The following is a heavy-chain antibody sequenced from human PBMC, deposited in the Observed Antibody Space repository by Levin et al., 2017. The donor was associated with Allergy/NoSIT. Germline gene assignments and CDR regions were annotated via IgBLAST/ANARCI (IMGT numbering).Heavy chain of an antibody. CDR2: IYYSGST. Sequence: SQTLSLTCTVSGGSISSGDYYWSWIRQPPGKGLAWIGYIYYSGSTYYNPSLKSRVTISVDTSKNQFSLKLSSVTAADTAVYYCARVGGGLGSYYYDGYAFDIWGQGTMVTVSS. D-gene: IGHD3-22*01. V-gene: IGHV4-30-4*01. CDR1: GGSISSGDYY. CDR3: ARVGGGLGSYYYDGYAFDI. J-gene: IGHJ3*02.